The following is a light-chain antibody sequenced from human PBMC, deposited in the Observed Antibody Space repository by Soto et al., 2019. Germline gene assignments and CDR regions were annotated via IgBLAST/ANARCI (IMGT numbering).Light chain of an antibody. CDR2: GNS. CDR3: QSYDSSLSGYVV. Sequence: QSVLTQPPSVSGAPGQRVTISCTGSSANIGAGYDVHWYQQLPGTAPKLLIYGNSNRPSGVPDRFSGSKSGTSASLAITGLQCEDEADYYCQSYDSSLSGYVVFGGGTKLTVL. J-gene: IGLJ2*01. CDR1: SANIGAGYD. V-gene: IGLV1-40*01.